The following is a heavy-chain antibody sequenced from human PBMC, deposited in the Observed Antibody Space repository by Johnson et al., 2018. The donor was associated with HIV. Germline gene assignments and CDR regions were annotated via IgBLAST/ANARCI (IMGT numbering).Heavy chain of an antibody. Sequence: VQLVESGGAVVQPGGSLRLSCAASGFTYDDYAIHWVRQSPGKGLEWVSVIYSGGSTFYADSVKGRFTISRDNSKNTLYLQMNSLGTEDTAVYYCARGLLWFGGQGTMVTVSS. J-gene: IGHJ3*01. V-gene: IGHV3-66*01. D-gene: IGHD3-10*01. CDR3: ARGLLWF. CDR2: IYSGGST. CDR1: GFTYDDYA.